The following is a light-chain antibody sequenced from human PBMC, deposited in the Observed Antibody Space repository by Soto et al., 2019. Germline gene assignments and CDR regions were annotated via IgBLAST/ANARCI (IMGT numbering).Light chain of an antibody. CDR1: SSDVGSYNL. J-gene: IGLJ1*01. CDR2: EGS. Sequence: QSALTQPASVSGSPGQSITISCTGTSSDVGSYNLVSWYQQHPGKAPKLMIYEGSKRPSGVSNRFSGSKSGNTASLTISGLQAEEEADYYCCSYAGSSFYVFGTGTQLTVL. V-gene: IGLV2-23*01. CDR3: CSYAGSSFYV.